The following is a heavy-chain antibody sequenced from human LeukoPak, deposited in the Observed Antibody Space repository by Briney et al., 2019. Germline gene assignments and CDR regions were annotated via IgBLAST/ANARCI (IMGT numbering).Heavy chain of an antibody. D-gene: IGHD6-6*01. Sequence: SETLSLTCTVSGGSISSDNYYWGWIRQPPGKGLEWIGNIHYRGVTSYNPSLKSRVTISADTSKNQFSLKLSSVTAADTAVYYCARGRLVSSQPFDYWGQGTLVTVSS. CDR2: IHYRGVT. V-gene: IGHV4-39*07. CDR1: GGSISSDNYY. J-gene: IGHJ4*02. CDR3: ARGRLVSSQPFDY.